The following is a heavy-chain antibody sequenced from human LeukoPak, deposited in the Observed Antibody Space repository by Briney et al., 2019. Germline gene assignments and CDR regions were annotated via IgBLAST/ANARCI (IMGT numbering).Heavy chain of an antibody. Sequence: SQTLSFTCTVSGASTTSAGTNWTWTPPPPGMALMGMGYIYSIGSTYYNPSLKSRVTLSVDTSKNQFSLKLSSVTAADTAVYYCARDGTPRSEADYWGQGTLVTGSS. CDR3: ARDGTPRSEADY. J-gene: IGHJ4*02. CDR2: IYSIGST. CDR1: GASTTSAGTN. D-gene: IGHD1-26*01. V-gene: IGHV4-31*03.